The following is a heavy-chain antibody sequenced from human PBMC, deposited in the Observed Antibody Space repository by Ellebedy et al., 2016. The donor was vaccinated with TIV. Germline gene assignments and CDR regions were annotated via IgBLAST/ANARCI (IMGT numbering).Heavy chain of an antibody. J-gene: IGHJ5*02. CDR3: ARLWFGEWLGWFDP. V-gene: IGHV4-59*01. Sequence: MPSETLSLTCTVSGGSISSYYWSWIRQPPGKGLEWIGYIYYSGSTNYNPSLKSRVTISVDTSKNQFSLKLSSVTAADTAVYYCARLWFGEWLGWFDPWGQGTLVTVSS. D-gene: IGHD3-10*01. CDR2: IYYSGST. CDR1: GGSISSYY.